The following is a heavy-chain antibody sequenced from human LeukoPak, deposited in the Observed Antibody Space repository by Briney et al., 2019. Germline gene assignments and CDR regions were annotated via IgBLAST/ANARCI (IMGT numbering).Heavy chain of an antibody. Sequence: PSETLSLTCTVSGGSISSSSYYWGWIRQPPGEGLEWIGSIYYSGSTYYNPSLKSRVTISVDTSKNQLSLKLSSVTAADTAVYYCARAHHTGDYDFWSGYYADWFDPWGQGTLVTVSS. CDR3: ARAHHTGDYDFWSGYYADWFDP. CDR1: GGSISSSSYY. D-gene: IGHD3-3*01. V-gene: IGHV4-39*07. J-gene: IGHJ5*02. CDR2: IYYSGST.